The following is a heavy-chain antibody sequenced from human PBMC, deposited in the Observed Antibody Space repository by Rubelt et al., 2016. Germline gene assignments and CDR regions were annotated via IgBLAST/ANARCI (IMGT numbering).Heavy chain of an antibody. CDR2: INGYGVRT. CDR1: GFTFSNYG. Sequence: GRSLRLSCAASGFTFSNYGMHWVRQAPGKGLEWVSAINGYGVRTYYVDSVKGRFTISRDNAKNTVYLQMNNLRAEDTAIYYCAKGYDPGAIEVVGYYYYAMDVWGQGTTVTVSS. CDR3: AKGYDPGAIEVVGYYYYAMDV. V-gene: IGHV3-23*01. J-gene: IGHJ6*02. D-gene: IGHD1-26*01.